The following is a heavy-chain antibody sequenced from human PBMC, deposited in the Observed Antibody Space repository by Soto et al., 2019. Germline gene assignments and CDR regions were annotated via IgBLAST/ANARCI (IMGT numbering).Heavy chain of an antibody. J-gene: IGHJ6*02. CDR3: ASTVTTDYYYGMDV. CDR1: GYSFTSYW. Sequence: GESLKISCKGSGYSFTSYWISWVRQMPGKGLEWMGRIDPSDSYTNYSPSFQGHVTISADKSISTAYLQWSSLKASDTAMYYCASTVTTDYYYGMDVWGQGTTVTVSS. CDR2: IDPSDSYT. V-gene: IGHV5-10-1*01. D-gene: IGHD4-17*01.